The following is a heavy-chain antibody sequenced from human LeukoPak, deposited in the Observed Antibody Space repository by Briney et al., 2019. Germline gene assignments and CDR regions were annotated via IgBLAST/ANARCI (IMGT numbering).Heavy chain of an antibody. CDR2: IGTTGDP. CDR1: GFSFRGYD. CDR3: ARASIRTYYALDV. Sequence: GGSLRLSCAASGFSFRGYDMHCVRQGSGKGLEWVSSIGTTGDPYYSDSVKGRFTISRDNAKNSLYLQMNSLGAGDTAVYFCARASIRTYYALDVWGQGTTVTVSS. V-gene: IGHV3-13*05. D-gene: IGHD3-10*01. J-gene: IGHJ6*02.